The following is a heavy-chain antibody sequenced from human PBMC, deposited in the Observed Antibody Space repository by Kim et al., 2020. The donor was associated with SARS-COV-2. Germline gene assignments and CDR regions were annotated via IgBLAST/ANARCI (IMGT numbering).Heavy chain of an antibody. D-gene: IGHD3-10*01. J-gene: IGHJ4*02. CDR2: IIPIFGTA. CDR1: GGTFSSYA. CDR3: ARASFRSSGVSGMVRGVQYFDY. V-gene: IGHV1-69*13. Sequence: SVKVSCKASGGTFSSYAISWVRQAPGQGLEWMGGIIPIFGTANYAQKFQGRVTITADESTSTAYMELSSLRSEDTAVYYCARASFRSSGVSGMVRGVQYFDYWGQGTLVTVSS.